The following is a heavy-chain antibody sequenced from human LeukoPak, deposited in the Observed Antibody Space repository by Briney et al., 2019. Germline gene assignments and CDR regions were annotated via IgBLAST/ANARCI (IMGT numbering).Heavy chain of an antibody. V-gene: IGHV3-53*01. J-gene: IGHJ6*03. Sequence: GGSLRLSCAASGFTVSSYYMSWVRQAPGKGLEGVSLISSGGSTYYADSVKGRFTISRDNSKNTLSLQMNSLRAEDTAVYYCARVGEGDTAMETYYYYYMDVWGKGTTVTVSS. CDR2: ISSGGST. CDR1: GFTVSSYY. D-gene: IGHD5-18*01. CDR3: ARVGEGDTAMETYYYYYMDV.